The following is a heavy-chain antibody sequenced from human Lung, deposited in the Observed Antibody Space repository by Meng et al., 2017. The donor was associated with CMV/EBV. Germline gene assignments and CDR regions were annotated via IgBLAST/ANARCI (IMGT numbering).Heavy chain of an antibody. CDR2: ISAYNGNT. V-gene: IGHV1-18*01. CDR1: GYTFTSYG. CDR3: AGAAAAGTNLFDP. D-gene: IGHD6-13*01. J-gene: IGHJ5*02. Sequence: AXVXVSXXASGYTFTSYGISWVRQAPGQGLEWMGWISAYNGNTNYAQKLQGRVTMTTDTSTSTAYMELRSLRSDDTAVYYCAGAAAAGTNLFDPWGQGTPVTVSS.